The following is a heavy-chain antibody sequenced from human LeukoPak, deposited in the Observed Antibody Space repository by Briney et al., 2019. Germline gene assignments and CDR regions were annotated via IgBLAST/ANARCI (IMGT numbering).Heavy chain of an antibody. CDR1: GFTFSSHW. V-gene: IGHV3-30*18. J-gene: IGHJ4*02. D-gene: IGHD6-19*01. CDR3: AKDPQSSGWPYYFDY. CDR2: ISYDGSNK. Sequence: GGSLRLSCAASGFTFSSHWMTWVRQAPGKGLEWVAVISYDGSNKYYADSVKGRFTISRDNSKNTLYLQMNSLRAEDTAVYYCAKDPQSSGWPYYFDYWGQGTLVTVSS.